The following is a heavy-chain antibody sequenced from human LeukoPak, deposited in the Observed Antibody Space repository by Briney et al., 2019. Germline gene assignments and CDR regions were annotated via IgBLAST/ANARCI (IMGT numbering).Heavy chain of an antibody. CDR2: IYYSGST. J-gene: IGHJ5*02. CDR3: ARVVAGRRFDP. V-gene: IGHV4-59*07. Sequence: SDPLSLTCTVSGGSISSYHWSWIRQPPGKGLEWIGYIYYSGSTNYNPSLKSRVTISVDTSKNQFSLKVNSVTAADTAVYYCARVVAGRRFDPWGQGTLVTVSS. CDR1: GGSISSYH. D-gene: IGHD6-19*01.